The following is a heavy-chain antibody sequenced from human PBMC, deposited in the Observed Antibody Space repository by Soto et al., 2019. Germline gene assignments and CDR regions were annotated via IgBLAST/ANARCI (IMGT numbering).Heavy chain of an antibody. CDR3: ARSEYLVRKSHQQFAPLDFDP. V-gene: IGHV1-69*13. J-gene: IGHJ5*02. D-gene: IGHD6-13*01. CDR1: GGTFSSYA. Sequence: GASVKVSCKASGGTFSSYAISWVRQAPGQGLEWMGGIIPIFGTANYAQKFQGRVTITADESTSTAYMELSSLRSEDTAVYYCARSEYLVRKSHQQFAPLDFDPWGQGXLVTVYS. CDR2: IIPIFGTA.